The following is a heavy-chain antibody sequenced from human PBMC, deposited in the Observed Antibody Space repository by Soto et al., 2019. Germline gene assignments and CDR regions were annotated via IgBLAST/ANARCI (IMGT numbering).Heavy chain of an antibody. CDR1: GYTVTDYF. CDR2: INPSGGST. Sequence: QVQVVQSGAEVKKPGASVRISCKASGYTVTDYFIHWVRQAPGQGLEWMGRINPSGGSTTKAQKFQGRITMTGDTSTSTAYMELSSLRSDDTAVYYCTRGRQYYQYAMDVWGQGTTVTVSS. V-gene: IGHV1-46*03. CDR3: TRGRQYYQYAMDV. J-gene: IGHJ6*02.